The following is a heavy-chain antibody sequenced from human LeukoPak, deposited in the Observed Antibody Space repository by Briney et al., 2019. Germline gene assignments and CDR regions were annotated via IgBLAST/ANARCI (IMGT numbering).Heavy chain of an antibody. V-gene: IGHV4-4*07. CDR2: LYTSVGT. J-gene: IGHJ5*02. CDR3: ARSYDSNGDWFDP. CDR1: GGSISSYY. Sequence: PSETLSLTCTVSGGSISSYYWSWIRQPAGKGREWIGRLYTSVGTNYNPSLKGRVTMSGDTSKNQFSWKLSSVTAEHTVVYYCARSYDSNGDWFDPWGQGTLVTVSS. D-gene: IGHD3-22*01.